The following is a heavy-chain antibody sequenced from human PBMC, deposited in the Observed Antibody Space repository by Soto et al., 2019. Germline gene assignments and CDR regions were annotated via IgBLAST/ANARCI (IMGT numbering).Heavy chain of an antibody. CDR1: GYTFTGYA. J-gene: IGHJ4*02. CDR3: GGAVAVAGNCEC. D-gene: IGHD6-19*01. CDR2: INAGNGNT. Sequence: ASVKVSCKASGYTFTGYAMHWVRQAPGQRLEWMGGINAGNGNTKYSQKFQGRVAITRDTPASTAYRELSSLRSEDTAVCYCGGAVAVAGNCECWEQGTMVAVAS. V-gene: IGHV1-3*01.